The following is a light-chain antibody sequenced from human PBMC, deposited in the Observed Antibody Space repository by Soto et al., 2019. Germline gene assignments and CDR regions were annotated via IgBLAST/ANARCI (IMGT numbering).Light chain of an antibody. Sequence: QSALTQPHSVSGSPGQSVTISCTGAPIALGYNYISWYQQYPGKAPKLLLYDVSQRPSGVPDRFSGSKSGDTASLTISGLQAEDEADYYCCSYAGSFRVFGGGTKVTVL. CDR2: DVS. V-gene: IGLV2-11*01. CDR3: CSYAGSFRV. J-gene: IGLJ2*01. CDR1: PIALGYNY.